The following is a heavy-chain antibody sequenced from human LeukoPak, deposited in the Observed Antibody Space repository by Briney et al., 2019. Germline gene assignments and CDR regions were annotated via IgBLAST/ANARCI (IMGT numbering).Heavy chain of an antibody. Sequence: PGGSLRLSCAASGFTFNTYDMNWVRQAPGKGLEWVSYISSSSSTIYYADSVKGRFTISRDNAKNSLYLQMNSLRDEDTAVYYCARDGAWWELHTLDYWGQGTLVTVSS. J-gene: IGHJ4*02. CDR3: ARDGAWWELHTLDY. CDR2: ISSSSSTI. D-gene: IGHD1-26*01. CDR1: GFTFNTYD. V-gene: IGHV3-48*02.